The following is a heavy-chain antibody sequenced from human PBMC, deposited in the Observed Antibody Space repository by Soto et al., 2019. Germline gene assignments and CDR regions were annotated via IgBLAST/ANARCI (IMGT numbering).Heavy chain of an antibody. V-gene: IGHV4-39*07. CDR2: IYYSGST. D-gene: IGHD6-13*01. CDR3: ARDVKWYSSRGNWFDP. CDR1: GGSISSSSYY. J-gene: IGHJ5*02. Sequence: PSETLSLTCTVSGGSISSSSYYWGWIRQPPGKGLEWIGSIYYSGSTYYNPSLKSRVTISVDTSKNQFSLKLSSVTAADTAVYYCARDVKWYSSRGNWFDPWGQGTLVTVSS.